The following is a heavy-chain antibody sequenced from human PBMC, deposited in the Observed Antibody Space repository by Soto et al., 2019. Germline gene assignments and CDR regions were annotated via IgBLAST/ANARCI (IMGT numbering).Heavy chain of an antibody. CDR1: GYTFTSNG. D-gene: IGHD2-21*01. Sequence: QAQLVQSGAEVKKPGASVSISCKASGYTFTSNGFVWVRQAPGHGLEWVGWISPYNGKTEYAKKVPGRVTMTRDTSTSTAYMELRSLRSDDTAVYYCARDTHNGNCRDAFDIWGQGTMVIVSS. V-gene: IGHV1-18*01. CDR3: ARDTHNGNCRDAFDI. CDR2: ISPYNGKT. J-gene: IGHJ3*02.